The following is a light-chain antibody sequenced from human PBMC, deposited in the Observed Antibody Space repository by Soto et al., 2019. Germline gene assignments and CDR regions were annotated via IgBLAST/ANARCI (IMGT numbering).Light chain of an antibody. Sequence: SYELTQAPSVSVAPGQTARVTCGGTNIGSKSVHWYQQKPGQAPVLVVYDDGDRPSGIPERFSGSNSGNTATLTISRVEAGDEADYYCQVWDSSSDHPVVFGGGTKLTVL. J-gene: IGLJ2*01. CDR3: QVWDSSSDHPVV. V-gene: IGLV3-21*02. CDR1: NIGSKS. CDR2: DDG.